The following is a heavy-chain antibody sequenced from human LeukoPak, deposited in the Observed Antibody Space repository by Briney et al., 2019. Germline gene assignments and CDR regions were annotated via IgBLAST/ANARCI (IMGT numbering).Heavy chain of an antibody. D-gene: IGHD3-10*01. CDR3: ARGFLVRGVIIRGYYFDY. Sequence: ASVKVSCKASGYTFTSYDINWVRQATGQGLEWMGWMDPNSGNTGYAQKFQGRVTMTRNTSISTAYMELSSLRSEDTAVYYCARGFLVRGVIIRGYYFDYWGQGTLVTVSS. V-gene: IGHV1-8*01. J-gene: IGHJ4*02. CDR2: MDPNSGNT. CDR1: GYTFTSYD.